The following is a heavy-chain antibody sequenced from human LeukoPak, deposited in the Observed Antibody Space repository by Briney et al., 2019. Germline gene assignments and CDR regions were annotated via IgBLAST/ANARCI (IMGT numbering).Heavy chain of an antibody. J-gene: IGHJ4*02. V-gene: IGHV3-23*01. Sequence: GGSLRLSCAASGFTFSTYAMNWVRQAPAKGLEWVSTIGGGGPTTDYADSVKDRFTISRNNSKNTLYLQMNSLRAEDTAVYFCARGFLGGTDQYFDSWGQGTLVTVSS. D-gene: IGHD6-19*01. CDR1: GFTFSTYA. CDR2: IGGGGPTT. CDR3: ARGFLGGTDQYFDS.